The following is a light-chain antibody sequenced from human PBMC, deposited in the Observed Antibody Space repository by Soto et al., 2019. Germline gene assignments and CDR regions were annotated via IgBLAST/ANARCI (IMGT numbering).Light chain of an antibody. J-gene: IGLJ3*02. Sequence: QSVLTQPPSASGTPGQRVTISCSGRISNMGTNTVNWCQQLPGTAPKLLIYNNDQRPSGVPDRFSGSNSGDSASLAISGLQSEDEGDYYCIVWDDILNGWVFGGGTKLTVL. CDR1: ISNMGTNT. V-gene: IGLV1-44*01. CDR2: NND. CDR3: IVWDDILNGWV.